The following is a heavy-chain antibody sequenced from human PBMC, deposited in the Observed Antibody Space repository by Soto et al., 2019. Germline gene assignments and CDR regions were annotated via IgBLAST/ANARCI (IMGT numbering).Heavy chain of an antibody. CDR2: ISATSSPI. Sequence: EEQLVESGGDLVQPGGSLRLSCAASGFTLSPYSMSWVRQAPGKGLEWGSYISATSSPIYYADSVKGRFTISRDNVRNSLCLLMNSLRDEGSALYFGVIDRMWERWLRPQDAFEVWGKVTMVTVSS. V-gene: IGHV3-48*02. J-gene: IGHJ3*01. CDR3: VIDRMWERWLRPQDAFEV. CDR1: GFTLSPYS. D-gene: IGHD6-19*01.